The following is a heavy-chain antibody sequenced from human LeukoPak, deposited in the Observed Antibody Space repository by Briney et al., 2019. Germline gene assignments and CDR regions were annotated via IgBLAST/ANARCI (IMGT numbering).Heavy chain of an antibody. Sequence: GESLKISCKGSGYDFSTYYIGWVRQLPGKGLEWMGVIYPGDYDTTYSPSFEDEVTVSVDKSSSSAYLQWRSLKASDTAMYYCARLMLFEYGDYGDAFDIWGQGTMVTVSS. CDR2: IYPGDYDT. V-gene: IGHV5-51*01. D-gene: IGHD4-17*01. CDR3: ARLMLFEYGDYGDAFDI. CDR1: GYDFSTYY. J-gene: IGHJ3*02.